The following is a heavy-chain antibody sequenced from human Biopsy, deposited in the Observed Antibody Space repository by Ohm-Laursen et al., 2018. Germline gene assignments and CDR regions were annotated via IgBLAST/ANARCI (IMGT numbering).Heavy chain of an antibody. CDR3: AREAANIDPRTRAFDY. D-gene: IGHD6-25*01. CDR1: GGSISSYK. V-gene: IGHV4-59*01. CDR2: LYNTGGT. J-gene: IGHJ4*02. Sequence: SDTLSLTWAVSGGSISSYKWTWIRQPPGKGLEWIGYLYNTGGTNYNPSLKSRVTISVDTSKNQFSLKLSSVTAADTAVYYCAREAANIDPRTRAFDYWGQGTLVTVSS.